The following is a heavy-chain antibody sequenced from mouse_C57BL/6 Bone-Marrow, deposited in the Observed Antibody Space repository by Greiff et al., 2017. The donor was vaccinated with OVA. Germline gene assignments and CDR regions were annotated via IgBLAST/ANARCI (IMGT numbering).Heavy chain of an antibody. V-gene: IGHV1-50*01. Sequence: VQLQQPGAELVKPGASVKLSCKASGYTFTSYWMQWVKQRPGQGLEWIGEIDPSDSYTNYNQKFKGKATLTVDTSSSTAYMQLSSLTSEDSAVYYCARDDGYSGGFAYWGQGTLVTVSA. D-gene: IGHD2-3*01. J-gene: IGHJ3*01. CDR3: ARDDGYSGGFAY. CDR2: IDPSDSYT. CDR1: GYTFTSYW.